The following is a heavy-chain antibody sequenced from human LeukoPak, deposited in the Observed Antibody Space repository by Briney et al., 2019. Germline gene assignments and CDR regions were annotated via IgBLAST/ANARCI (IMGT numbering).Heavy chain of an antibody. CDR2: ISSSSSTI. V-gene: IGHV3-48*01. D-gene: IGHD2-2*02. Sequence: PGGSLRLSCAASGFTFSSYSMNWVRQAPGKGLEWVSYISSSSSTIYYADSAKGRFTISRDNAKNSLYLQMNSLRAEDTAVYYCAREGGQYCSSTSCYSEGFDYWGQGTLVTVSS. CDR3: AREGGQYCSSTSCYSEGFDY. J-gene: IGHJ4*02. CDR1: GFTFSSYS.